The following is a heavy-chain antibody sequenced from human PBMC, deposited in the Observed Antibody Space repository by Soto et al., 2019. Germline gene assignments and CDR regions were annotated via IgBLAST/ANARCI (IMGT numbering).Heavy chain of an antibody. CDR3: SRFYYDSSGNRPPPYYYYSGMDV. J-gene: IGHJ6*02. V-gene: IGHV3-7*04. CDR1: GFTFSSYW. D-gene: IGHD3-22*01. Sequence: PGGSLRLSCAASGFTFSSYWMSWVRQAPGKGLEWVANIKQDGSEKYYVDSVKGRFTISRDNAKNSLYLQMNSLRAEDTAVYYCSRFYYDSSGNRPPPYYYYSGMDVWGQGTRVTVSS. CDR2: IKQDGSEK.